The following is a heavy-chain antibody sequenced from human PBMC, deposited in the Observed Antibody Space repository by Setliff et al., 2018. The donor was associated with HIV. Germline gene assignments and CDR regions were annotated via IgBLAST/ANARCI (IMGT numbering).Heavy chain of an antibody. J-gene: IGHJ4*02. CDR1: GGSISRNYY. V-gene: IGHV4-39*01. D-gene: IGHD6-25*01. CDR2: FHYSGKT. CDR3: ARKNRGAPAPFDY. Sequence: SETLSLTCNVSGGSISRNYYWGWIRQPPDKGLEWIGSFHYSGKTHYNPSLKSRVTISADTSKSQFSLNLSSVTAADTAVYYCARKNRGAPAPFDYWGQGTLVTVSS.